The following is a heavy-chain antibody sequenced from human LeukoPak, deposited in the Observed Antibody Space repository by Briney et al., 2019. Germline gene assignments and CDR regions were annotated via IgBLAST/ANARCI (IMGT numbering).Heavy chain of an antibody. Sequence: PGRSLRLSCAASGFTFSSYGMHWVRQAPGKGLEWVAVISYDGSNKYYADSVKGRFTISRDNSKNMLYLQMNSLRAEDTAVYYCAWGPKYYDFWSGYSPLSYWGQGTLVTVSS. CDR3: AWGPKYYDFWSGYSPLSY. CDR2: ISYDGSNK. J-gene: IGHJ4*02. CDR1: GFTFSSYG. V-gene: IGHV3-30*03. D-gene: IGHD3-3*01.